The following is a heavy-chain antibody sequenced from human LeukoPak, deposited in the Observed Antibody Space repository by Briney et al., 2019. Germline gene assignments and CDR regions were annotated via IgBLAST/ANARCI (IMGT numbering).Heavy chain of an antibody. J-gene: IGHJ6*03. CDR1: GYTFTSYG. CDR3: ASYCTNGVCYSPGYYYYMVV. CDR2: ISPYNGNT. Sequence: ASVKVSCKASGYTFTSYGINWVRQAPGQGLEWMGWISPYNGNTNYAQKLQGRVTMTTDTSTSTAYMDLRSPRSDDTAVYYCASYCTNGVCYSPGYYYYMVVWGKGTTVTVSS. D-gene: IGHD2-8*01. V-gene: IGHV1-18*01.